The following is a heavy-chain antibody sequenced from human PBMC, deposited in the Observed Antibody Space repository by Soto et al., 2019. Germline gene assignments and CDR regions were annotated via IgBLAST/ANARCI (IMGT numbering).Heavy chain of an antibody. CDR2: SSNSGSFT. J-gene: IGHJ4*02. Sequence: GSLRLSCAASGFTLSDHYMSGIRQAPGKGLEWIGYSSNSGSFTRYADSVKGRFSISRDNAKSSLYLQISSLRGDDTATYYCVKSGDNYNLLDYWGQGTPVTVSS. CDR3: VKSGDNYNLLDY. D-gene: IGHD1-1*01. V-gene: IGHV3-11*06. CDR1: GFTLSDHY.